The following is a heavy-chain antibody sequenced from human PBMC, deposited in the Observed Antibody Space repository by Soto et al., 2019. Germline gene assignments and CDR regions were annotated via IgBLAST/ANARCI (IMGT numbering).Heavy chain of an antibody. D-gene: IGHD2-2*01. Sequence: QVQLVQSGAEVKKPGDSVKVSCKASGYTFTSYGISWVRQAPGQGHERKGWFSAYNGNTNYAPKLKGRVTMTTDTSTSTAYMERRSLRSDDTAVYDCAGEYPSSLNGGQGTRVTVAS. CDR2: FSAYNGNT. CDR1: GYTFTSYG. V-gene: IGHV1-18*01. J-gene: IGHJ4*02. CDR3: AGEYPSSLN.